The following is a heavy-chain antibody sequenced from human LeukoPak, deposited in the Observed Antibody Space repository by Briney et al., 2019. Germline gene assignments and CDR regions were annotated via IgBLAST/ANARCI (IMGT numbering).Heavy chain of an antibody. CDR2: ITNSGGST. D-gene: IGHD1-26*01. J-gene: IGHJ4*02. V-gene: IGHV3-23*01. CDR3: AKRSTVSGSYYYFDY. CDR1: GFTLTTYA. Sequence: GGSLRLSCAASGFTLTTYAMSWVRQAPGKGLEWVSAITNSGGSTFYADSVKGRFTISRDNSKNTLYLQMNSLRAEDTAVYYCAKRSTVSGSYYYFDYWGQGTLVTVSS.